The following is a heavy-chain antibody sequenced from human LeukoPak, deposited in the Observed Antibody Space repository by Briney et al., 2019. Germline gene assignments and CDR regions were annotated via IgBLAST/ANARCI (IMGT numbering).Heavy chain of an antibody. CDR3: ARDASGYYYTSGLIDY. V-gene: IGHV3-48*01. CDR2: INGGGSPI. D-gene: IGHD3-22*01. Sequence: GGSLRLSCAASGFTFSRDSMNWVRQAPGKGLEWVSYINGGGSPIYYADSVRGRFTISRDNAKNSLYLQMNSLRAEDTAFYYCARDASGYYYTSGLIDYWGQGTLVTVSS. J-gene: IGHJ4*02. CDR1: GFTFSRDS.